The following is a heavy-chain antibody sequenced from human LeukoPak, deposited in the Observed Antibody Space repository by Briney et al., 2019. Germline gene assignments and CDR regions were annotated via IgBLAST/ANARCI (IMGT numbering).Heavy chain of an antibody. Sequence: PSETLSLTCSVSGGSISAYYWSWIRQPAGKGLEWIGRVYRTGNTNYNPSLQSRVTISVDTSKNQFSLKLSSVTAADTAVYYCARATYSSGWGTSDYWGQGTLVTVSS. J-gene: IGHJ4*02. CDR3: ARATYSSGWGTSDY. CDR1: GGSISAYY. D-gene: IGHD6-19*01. CDR2: VYRTGNT. V-gene: IGHV4-4*07.